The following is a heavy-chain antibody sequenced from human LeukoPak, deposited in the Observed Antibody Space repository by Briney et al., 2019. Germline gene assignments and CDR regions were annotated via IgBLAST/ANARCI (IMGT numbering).Heavy chain of an antibody. CDR3: ARYSSGWRAFDY. J-gene: IGHJ4*02. CDR2: IYFTGNT. V-gene: IGHV4-39*07. Sequence: SETLSLTCTVSDDSIDSSTYYWGWVRQPPGKGLEWIGSIYFTGNTYYNPSLKSRFTISVDTSKSRFSLKLSSVTAADTAVYYCARYSSGWRAFDYWGQGTLVTVSS. CDR1: DDSIDSSTYY. D-gene: IGHD6-19*01.